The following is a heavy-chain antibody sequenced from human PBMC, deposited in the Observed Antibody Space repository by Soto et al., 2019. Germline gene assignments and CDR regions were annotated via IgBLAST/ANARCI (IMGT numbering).Heavy chain of an antibody. Sequence: QLQLQESGPGLVKPSETLSLTCTVSGGSISSSSYYWGWIRQPPGKGLEWIGSIYYSGSTYYNPSLKSRVTISVDTSKNQFSLKLSSVTAADTAVYYCASSFTESKYDFWSGYYTRIPLFDYWGQGTLVTVSS. J-gene: IGHJ4*02. D-gene: IGHD3-3*01. V-gene: IGHV4-39*01. CDR3: ASSFTESKYDFWSGYYTRIPLFDY. CDR1: GGSISSSSYY. CDR2: IYYSGST.